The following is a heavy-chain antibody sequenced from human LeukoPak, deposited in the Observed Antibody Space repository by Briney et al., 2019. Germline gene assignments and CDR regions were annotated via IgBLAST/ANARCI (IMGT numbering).Heavy chain of an antibody. CDR1: GFIFDDYD. D-gene: IGHD3-10*01. Sequence: PGGSLRLSCAASGFIFDDYDISWVRQAPGKGLEWVSHINWNGGTIGYAGSVKGRFTISRDNAKNSLYLQMNSLRVEDTAVYYCAKLAKYFYGSETYYFFEHWGQGTPVTASS. CDR2: INWNGGTI. CDR3: AKLAKYFYGSETYYFFEH. J-gene: IGHJ4*02. V-gene: IGHV3-20*04.